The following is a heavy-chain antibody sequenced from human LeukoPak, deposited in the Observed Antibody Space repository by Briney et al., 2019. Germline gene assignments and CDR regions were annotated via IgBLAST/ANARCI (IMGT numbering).Heavy chain of an antibody. Sequence: GASVKVSCKASGGTFSSYAISWERQAPGQGLEWMGWMNPNSGNTGYAQKFQGRVTITRNTSISTAYMELSSLRSEDTAVYYCARGSTPAANDYWGQGTLVTVSS. CDR2: MNPNSGNT. CDR1: GGTFSSYA. J-gene: IGHJ4*02. V-gene: IGHV1-8*03. D-gene: IGHD2-15*01. CDR3: ARGSTPAANDY.